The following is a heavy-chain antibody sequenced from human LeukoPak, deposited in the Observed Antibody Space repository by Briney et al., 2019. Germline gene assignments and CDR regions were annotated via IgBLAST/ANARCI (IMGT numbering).Heavy chain of an antibody. V-gene: IGHV3-20*04. CDR1: GFSFDDYG. CDR2: ISGKGDRK. CDR3: ATVGGNY. D-gene: IGHD3-16*01. J-gene: IGHJ4*02. Sequence: GGSLRLSCAASGFSFDDYGTSWVRQVPGEGLEWVSGISGKGDRKDYADSVKGRFTISRDNANNTLYLQLKRLRAEDTAFYYCATVGGNYWGQGTLVTVSS.